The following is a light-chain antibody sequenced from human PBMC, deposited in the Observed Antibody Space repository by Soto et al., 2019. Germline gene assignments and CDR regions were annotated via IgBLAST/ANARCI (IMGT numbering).Light chain of an antibody. V-gene: IGLV2-23*01. Sequence: QSALTQPASVSGSPGQSITISCTGTSSDVGSYNLVSWYQQHPGKAPKLKIYEGSKRPSGVSNRFSGSKSGNTASLTISGLQAEDEADYYCCSYAGSSTVYVFGTGTKV. CDR3: CSYAGSSTVYV. CDR1: SSDVGSYNL. CDR2: EGS. J-gene: IGLJ1*01.